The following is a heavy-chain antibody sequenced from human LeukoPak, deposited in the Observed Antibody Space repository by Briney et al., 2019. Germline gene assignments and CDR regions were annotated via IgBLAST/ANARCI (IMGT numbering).Heavy chain of an antibody. V-gene: IGHV3-30*02. Sequence: GGSLRLSCAASAFTFSSYGMHWVRQAPGKGLEWVAYIQYDRTNEQYAHSVKGRFRISRDNSNNILYLQMNSLRAEDTAVYYCAKRTRDYYYYMDVWGKGTTVTISS. CDR2: IQYDRTNE. CDR3: AKRTRDYYYYMDV. D-gene: IGHD1-14*01. CDR1: AFTFSSYG. J-gene: IGHJ6*03.